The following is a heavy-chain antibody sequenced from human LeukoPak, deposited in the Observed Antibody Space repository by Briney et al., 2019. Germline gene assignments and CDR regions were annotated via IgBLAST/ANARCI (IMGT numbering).Heavy chain of an antibody. CDR1: GFTFSSYS. Sequence: GGSLRLSCAASGFTFSSYSMDWVRQAPGKGLEWVSSISSSSYIYYADSVKGRFTISRDNAKNSLYLQMNSLRAEDTAVYYCAPTDTGYDAFDIWGQGTMVTVSS. J-gene: IGHJ3*02. D-gene: IGHD1-14*01. CDR2: ISSSSYI. V-gene: IGHV3-21*01. CDR3: APTDTGYDAFDI.